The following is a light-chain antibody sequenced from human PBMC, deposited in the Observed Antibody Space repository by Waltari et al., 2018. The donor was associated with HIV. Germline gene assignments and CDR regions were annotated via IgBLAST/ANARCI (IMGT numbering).Light chain of an antibody. Sequence: QSALTQPPSASGSPGQPVPIACTGTSSDVGGYNYVSWYQQYPGKAPKLRIYEVPTRPSGVPDRFSGSKSGNTASLTVSGLQAEDEADYYCSSYAGSNNYVVFGGGTRLTVL. CDR3: SSYAGSNNYVV. CDR1: SSDVGGYNY. V-gene: IGLV2-8*01. J-gene: IGLJ2*01. CDR2: EVP.